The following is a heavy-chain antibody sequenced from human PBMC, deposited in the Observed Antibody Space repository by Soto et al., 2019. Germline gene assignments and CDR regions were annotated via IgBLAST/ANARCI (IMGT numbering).Heavy chain of an antibody. CDR3: ARGGRPFDY. CDR1: GFTLNTYS. J-gene: IGHJ4*02. CDR2: ITSYSSTI. V-gene: IGHV3-48*02. Sequence: GGSLRLSCVGSGFTLNTYSMTWVRQAPGKGLEWVSYITSYSSTIYYADSVKGRFTISRDNAKNSLYLQMDSLRDEDTAVYYCARGGRPFDYWGQGTLVTVSS.